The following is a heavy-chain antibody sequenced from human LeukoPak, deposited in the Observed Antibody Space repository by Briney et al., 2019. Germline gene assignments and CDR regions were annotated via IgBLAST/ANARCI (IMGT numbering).Heavy chain of an antibody. Sequence: SETLSLTCTVSGGSISSGGYYWSWIRQHPGKGLEWIGYIYYSGSTYYNPSLKSRVTISVDTSKNQFSLKLSSVTAADTAVYYCARGRSAYDSSAYYYGNWGQGILVTVSS. V-gene: IGHV4-31*03. CDR1: GGSISSGGYY. CDR2: IYYSGST. J-gene: IGHJ4*02. D-gene: IGHD3-22*01. CDR3: ARGRSAYDSSAYYYGN.